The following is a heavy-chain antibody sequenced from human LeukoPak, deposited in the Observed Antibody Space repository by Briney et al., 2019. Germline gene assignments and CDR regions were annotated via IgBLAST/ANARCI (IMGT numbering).Heavy chain of an antibody. CDR3: ARDSKAVAGSGNYYYYMDV. V-gene: IGHV1-2*02. Sequence: ASVKVSCKASGYTFTGYYMHWVRQAPAQGLEWMGWINPNSGGTNYAQKFQGRVTMTRDTSISTAYMELSRLRSDDTAVYYCARDSKAVAGSGNYYYYMDVWGKGTTVTVSS. CDR2: INPNSGGT. CDR1: GYTFTGYY. D-gene: IGHD6-19*01. J-gene: IGHJ6*03.